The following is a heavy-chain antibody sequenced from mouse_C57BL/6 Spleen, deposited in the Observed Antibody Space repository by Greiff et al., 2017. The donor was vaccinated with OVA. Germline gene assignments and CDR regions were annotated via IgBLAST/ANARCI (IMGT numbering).Heavy chain of an antibody. CDR3: ARRGYYYGSSGYFDV. D-gene: IGHD1-1*01. Sequence: VQLQQSGAELARPGASVKLSCKASGYTFTSYGISWVKQRTGQGLEWIGEIYPRSGNTYYNEKFKGKATLTADKSSSTAYMELRSLTSEDSAVYFCARRGYYYGSSGYFDVWGTGTTVTVSS. CDR1: GYTFTSYG. V-gene: IGHV1-81*01. J-gene: IGHJ1*03. CDR2: IYPRSGNT.